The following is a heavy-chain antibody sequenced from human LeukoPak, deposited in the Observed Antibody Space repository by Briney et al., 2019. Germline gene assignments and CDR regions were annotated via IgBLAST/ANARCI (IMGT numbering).Heavy chain of an antibody. D-gene: IGHD6-6*01. CDR2: ISGSGDNT. V-gene: IGHV3-23*01. Sequence: GGSLRLSCAASGFTFSSYAMSWVRQVPGKGLEWVSVISGSGDNTYYADSVKGRSTISRDNSKNMLYLQVNSLRAEDTAVYYCAKWKYSNSGIDDYWGQGTLVTVS. CDR3: AKWKYSNSGIDDY. CDR1: GFTFSSYA. J-gene: IGHJ4*02.